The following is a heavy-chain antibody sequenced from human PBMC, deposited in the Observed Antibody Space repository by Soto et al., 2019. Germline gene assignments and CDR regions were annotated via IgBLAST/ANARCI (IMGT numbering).Heavy chain of an antibody. CDR2: IGSATYDR. CDR1: GFTFSDYS. V-gene: IGHV3-21*05. D-gene: IGHD2-2*01. J-gene: IGHJ4*02. Sequence: GGSLRLSCAASGFTFSDYSMNWVRQAPGKGLEWISYIGSATYDRHFADSVKGRFTISRDNTKNSVYLQMNNLKDDDTAVYYCARDWSYASDHWGQGTPVTVSS. CDR3: ARDWSYASDH.